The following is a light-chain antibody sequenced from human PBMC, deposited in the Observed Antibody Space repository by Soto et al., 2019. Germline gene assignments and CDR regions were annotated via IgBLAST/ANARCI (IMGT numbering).Light chain of an antibody. V-gene: IGLV2-11*01. J-gene: IGLJ2*01. CDR3: CSYAGSRVV. Sequence: QSVLTQPRSVSGSPGQSVTISCTGTSSDVGGYNYVSWYQQHPGKAPKLMIYDVSKRPSGVPDRFSGSKSGNTASLTISGLQAEAEADYYCCSYAGSRVVFGGGTNLTVL. CDR2: DVS. CDR1: SSDVGGYNY.